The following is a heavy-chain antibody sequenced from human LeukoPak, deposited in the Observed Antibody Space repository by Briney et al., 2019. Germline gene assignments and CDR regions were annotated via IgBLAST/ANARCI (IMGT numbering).Heavy chain of an antibody. D-gene: IGHD6-6*01. J-gene: IGHJ4*02. V-gene: IGHV3-21*01. CDR2: ISSSSSYI. CDR1: GFTFSSYS. Sequence: GGSLRLSCAASGFTFSSYSMNWVRQAPGKGLEWVSSISSSSSYIYYADSVKGRFTISRDSAKNSLYLQMNSLRAEDTAVYYCARDQYSNSPYYFDYWGQGTLVTVSS. CDR3: ARDQYSNSPYYFDY.